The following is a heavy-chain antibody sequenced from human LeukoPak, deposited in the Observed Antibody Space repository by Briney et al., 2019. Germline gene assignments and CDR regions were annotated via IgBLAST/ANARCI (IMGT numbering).Heavy chain of an antibody. D-gene: IGHD5-24*01. V-gene: IGHV1-46*03. CDR2: INPSGGST. Sequence: ASVKVSCKASGYTFTSYGISWVRQAPGQGLEWMGIINPSGGSTSYAQKFQGRVTMTRDTSTSTVYMELSSLRSEDTAVYYCARRRWLQLDAFDIWGQGTMVTVSS. CDR3: ARRRWLQLDAFDI. CDR1: GYTFTSYG. J-gene: IGHJ3*02.